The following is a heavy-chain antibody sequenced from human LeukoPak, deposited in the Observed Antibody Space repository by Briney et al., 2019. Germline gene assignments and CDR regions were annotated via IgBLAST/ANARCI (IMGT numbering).Heavy chain of an antibody. CDR1: GFTFSSYV. CDR2: MSGNGGST. J-gene: IGHJ3*02. Sequence: GGSLRLSCAASGFTFSSYVMHWVRQAPGKGLEHVSAMSGNGGSTYYANSVKGRFTISRDNSKNTLYLQMGSLRAEDTAVYYCARDSFNSGQALGIEGSGWYSAFDIWGQGTMVTVSS. CDR3: ARDSFNSGQALGIEGSGWYSAFDI. D-gene: IGHD6-19*01. V-gene: IGHV3-64*01.